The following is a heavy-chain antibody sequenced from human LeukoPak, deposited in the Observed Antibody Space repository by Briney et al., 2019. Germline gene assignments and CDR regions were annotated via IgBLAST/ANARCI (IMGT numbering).Heavy chain of an antibody. Sequence: ASVKVSCKASGYTFTGYYMHWVRQAPGQGLEWMGWINPNSGGTNYAQKFQGRVTMTRDTSISTAYMELSRLRSDDTAVYYCARTIVVVTPSTSFILDAFDIWGQGTMVTVSS. D-gene: IGHD2-21*02. CDR1: GYTFTGYY. CDR3: ARTIVVVTPSTSFILDAFDI. V-gene: IGHV1-2*02. J-gene: IGHJ3*02. CDR2: INPNSGGT.